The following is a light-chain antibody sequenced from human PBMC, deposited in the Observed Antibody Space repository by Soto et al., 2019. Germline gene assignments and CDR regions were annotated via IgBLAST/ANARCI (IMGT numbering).Light chain of an antibody. CDR2: EVS. V-gene: IGLV2-14*01. Sequence: QCALTQPASVSGSPGQSITISCTGTSSDVGGYNYVSWYQQHPGKAPKLLIYEVSNRPSGVSNRFSASKSGNTASLSISGLQAEDEADYYCTSYTSSSTFYVFGTGTKVTVL. CDR3: TSYTSSSTFYV. CDR1: SSDVGGYNY. J-gene: IGLJ1*01.